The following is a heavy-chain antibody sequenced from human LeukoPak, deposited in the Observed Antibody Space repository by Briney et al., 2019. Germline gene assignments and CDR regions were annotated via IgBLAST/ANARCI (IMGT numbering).Heavy chain of an antibody. CDR3: AKDISRYYYDSSGYADY. CDR2: ISGDGGST. CDR1: GFTFDDYA. V-gene: IGHV3-43*02. Sequence: GGSLILSCAASGFTFDDYAMHWVRHAPGKGLEWVSLISGDGGSTYYADSVKGRFTISRDNSKNSLYLQMNSLRTEDTALYYCAKDISRYYYDSSGYADYWGQGTLVTVSS. D-gene: IGHD3-22*01. J-gene: IGHJ4*02.